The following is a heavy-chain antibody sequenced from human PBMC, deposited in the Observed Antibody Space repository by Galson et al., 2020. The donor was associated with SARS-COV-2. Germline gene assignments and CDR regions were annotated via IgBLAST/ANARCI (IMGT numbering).Heavy chain of an antibody. D-gene: IGHD5-12*01. CDR2: ISAYNGNT. CDR3: ARALGGLTWLQSPGVG. J-gene: IGHJ4*02. V-gene: IGHV1-18*04. Sequence: ASVKVSCKASGYTFTSYGISWVRQAPGQGLEWMGWISAYNGNTNYAQKLQGRVTMTTDTSTSTAYMELRSLRSDDTAVYYCARALGGLTWLQSPGVGWGQGTLVTVSS. CDR1: GYTFTSYG.